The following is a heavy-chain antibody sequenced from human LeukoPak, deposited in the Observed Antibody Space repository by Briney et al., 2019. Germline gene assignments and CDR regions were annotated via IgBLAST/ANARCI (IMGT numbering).Heavy chain of an antibody. CDR2: ISGSGAST. V-gene: IGHV3-23*01. J-gene: IGHJ5*02. CDR1: GFTFSSYA. Sequence: LSGGSLRLSCAASGFTFSSYAMIWVRPAPGKGREWVSAISGSGASTYYADSVKGRFTISRDNSKNTLYLQMNSLRAEDTAVYYCAKVGSSSWYSRINNWFDPCGQGTLVTVSS. CDR3: AKVGSSSWYSRINNWFDP. D-gene: IGHD6-13*01.